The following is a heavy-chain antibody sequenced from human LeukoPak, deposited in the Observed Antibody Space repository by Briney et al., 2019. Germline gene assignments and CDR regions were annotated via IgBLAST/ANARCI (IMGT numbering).Heavy chain of an antibody. V-gene: IGHV4-39*01. CDR3: ARRPTMPPYYFDY. J-gene: IGHJ4*02. CDR2: IYYSGST. D-gene: IGHD2-2*01. CDR1: GGSINSSSYY. Sequence: SETLSLTCTVSGGSINSSSYYWGWIRQPPGKGLEWIGSIYYSGSTYYNPSLKSRVTISVDTSKNQFSLKLSSVTAADTAVYYCARRPTMPPYYFDYWGQGTLVTVSS.